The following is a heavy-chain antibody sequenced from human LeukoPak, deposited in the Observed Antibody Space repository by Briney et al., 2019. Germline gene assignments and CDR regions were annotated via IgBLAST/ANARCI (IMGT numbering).Heavy chain of an antibody. CDR1: GFTFSSYW. V-gene: IGHV3-7*01. D-gene: IGHD2-21*02. CDR3: ARDSPGAYCGGDCYGGLFDY. CDR2: IKQDGSEK. Sequence: TGGSLRLSCAASGFTFSSYWMSWVRQAPGKGLEWVANIKQDGSEKYYVDSVKGRFTISRDNAKNSLYLQMNSLRAEDTAVYYCARDSPGAYCGGDCYGGLFDYWGQGTLVTVSS. J-gene: IGHJ4*02.